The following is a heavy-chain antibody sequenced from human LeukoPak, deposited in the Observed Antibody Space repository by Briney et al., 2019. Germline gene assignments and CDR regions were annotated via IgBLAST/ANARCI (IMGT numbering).Heavy chain of an antibody. Sequence: PGGSLRLSCAASGFTFSNAWMSWVRQAPGKGLEWVGRIKSKTDGGTTDYAAPVKGRFTISRDDSKNTLYLQMNCLKTEDTAVYYCTTGSIPQLLLFDYWGQGTLVTVSS. CDR2: IKSKTDGGTT. V-gene: IGHV3-15*01. CDR3: TTGSIPQLLLFDY. J-gene: IGHJ4*02. CDR1: GFTFSNAW. D-gene: IGHD2-2*01.